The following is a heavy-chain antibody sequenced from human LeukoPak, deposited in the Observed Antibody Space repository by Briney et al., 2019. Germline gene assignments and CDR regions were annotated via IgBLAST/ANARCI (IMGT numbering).Heavy chain of an antibody. Sequence: SETLSLTCAVYGGSFSGYYWSCIRRPPGKGLEWIGEINHSGSTNYNPSLKSRVTISVDTSKNQFSLKLSSVTAADTAVYYCAESIAVAGHYFDYWGQGTLVTVSS. CDR1: GGSFSGYY. CDR2: INHSGST. V-gene: IGHV4-34*01. CDR3: AESIAVAGHYFDY. J-gene: IGHJ4*02. D-gene: IGHD6-19*01.